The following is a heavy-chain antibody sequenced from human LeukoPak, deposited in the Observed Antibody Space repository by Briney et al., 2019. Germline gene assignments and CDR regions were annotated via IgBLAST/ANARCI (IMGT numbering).Heavy chain of an antibody. CDR3: TRAGAYYYDSSGSDY. Sequence: GGSLRLSCVASGFTFSNYWMRWVRQAPGKGLEWVANIKQDGSEKYYVDSVKGRFTTSRDNAKNSLYLQMNSLRAEDTAVYYCTRAGAYYYDSSGSDYWGQGTLVTVSS. D-gene: IGHD3-22*01. J-gene: IGHJ4*02. V-gene: IGHV3-7*01. CDR1: GFTFSNYW. CDR2: IKQDGSEK.